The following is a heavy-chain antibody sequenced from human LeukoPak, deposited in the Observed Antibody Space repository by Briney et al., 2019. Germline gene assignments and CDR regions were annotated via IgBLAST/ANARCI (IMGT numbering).Heavy chain of an antibody. J-gene: IGHJ4*02. CDR1: GYTFTSYG. CDR3: ARDREYSGGWFDY. Sequence: ASVTVSCKPSGYTFTSYGISWVRQAPGQGREGMGWISSYNGYTNYEQNLQGRVTMTTDTSTSAAYLELRSLRSDDTAVYYCARDREYSGGWFDYWGQGTLVTVSS. CDR2: ISSYNGYT. V-gene: IGHV1-18*04. D-gene: IGHD6-19*01.